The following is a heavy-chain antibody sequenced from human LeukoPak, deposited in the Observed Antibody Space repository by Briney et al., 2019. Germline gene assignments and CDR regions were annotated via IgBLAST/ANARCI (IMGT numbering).Heavy chain of an antibody. CDR2: IWYDGSNK. Sequence: GGSLRLSCAASGFTFSSYGMHWVRQAPGKGLEWVAVIWYDGSNKYYADSVKGRSTISRDNSKNTLYLQMNSLRAEDTAVYYCARGPAWFGELGYGMDVWGQGTTVTVSS. J-gene: IGHJ6*02. D-gene: IGHD3-10*01. V-gene: IGHV3-33*01. CDR1: GFTFSSYG. CDR3: ARGPAWFGELGYGMDV.